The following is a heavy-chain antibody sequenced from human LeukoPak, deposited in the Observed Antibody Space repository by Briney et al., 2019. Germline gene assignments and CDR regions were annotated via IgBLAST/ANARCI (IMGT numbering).Heavy chain of an antibody. V-gene: IGHV4-34*01. CDR2: INHSGST. CDR3: ARGGFLSPFDY. D-gene: IGHD6-25*01. J-gene: IGHJ4*02. Sequence: SETLSLTCAVYGGSLSGYYWSWIRQPPGKGLEWIEEINHSGSTNYNPSLKSRVTISVDTSKNQFSLKLSSVTAADTAVYYCARGGFLSPFDYWGQGTLVTVSS. CDR1: GGSLSGYY.